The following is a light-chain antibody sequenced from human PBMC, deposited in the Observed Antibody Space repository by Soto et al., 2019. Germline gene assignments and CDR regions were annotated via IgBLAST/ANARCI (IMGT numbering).Light chain of an antibody. J-gene: IGKJ1*01. Sequence: DIQMTQSPSTLSGSVGDRVTISCRVSQTISSWSAWYQQTPGKAPKLLIYDATSLESGVPSRFSGSGSGTEFTLTITSLQPDDFATYYCQQYNSYPWTFGQGTKVDIK. CDR2: DAT. CDR1: QTISSW. V-gene: IGKV1-5*01. CDR3: QQYNSYPWT.